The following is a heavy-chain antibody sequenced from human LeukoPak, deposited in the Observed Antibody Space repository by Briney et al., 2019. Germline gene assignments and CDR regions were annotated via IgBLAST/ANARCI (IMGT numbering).Heavy chain of an antibody. D-gene: IGHD3-10*01. V-gene: IGHV4-61*02. J-gene: IGHJ6*03. CDR1: GGSISSGSYY. Sequence: SETLSLTCTVSGGSISSGSYYWSWVRQPAGKGLEWIGRIYTTGSTNYNPSLTSRVTISVDTSKSQFSLKLSSVTAADTAVYYYVRVDGRRWFGEILYNMDVWGKGTTVTISS. CDR2: IYTTGST. CDR3: VRVDGRRWFGEILYNMDV.